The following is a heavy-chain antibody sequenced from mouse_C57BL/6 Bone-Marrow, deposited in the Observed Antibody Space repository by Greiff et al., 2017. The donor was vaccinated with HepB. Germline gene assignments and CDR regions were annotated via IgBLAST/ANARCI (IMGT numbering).Heavy chain of an antibody. CDR1: GYTFTSYW. CDR3: ARLYYSNSYYAMDY. D-gene: IGHD2-5*01. J-gene: IGHJ4*01. V-gene: IGHV1-55*01. Sequence: QVQLQQPGAELVKPGASVKMSCKASGYTFTSYWITWVKQRPGQGLEWIGDIYPGSGSTNYNEKFKSKATLTVDTSSSTAYIQLNSLTSEDSAVYYCARLYYSNSYYAMDYWGQGTSVTVSS. CDR2: IYPGSGST.